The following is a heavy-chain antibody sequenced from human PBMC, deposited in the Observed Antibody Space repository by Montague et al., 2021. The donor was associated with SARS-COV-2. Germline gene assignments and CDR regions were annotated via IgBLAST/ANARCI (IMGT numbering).Heavy chain of an antibody. CDR1: GGSTCNYY. CDR2: IFYTGST. D-gene: IGHD2-15*01. CDR3: ARAQNICFIANCVNYFDL. Sequence: SETLSLTCSVSGGSTCNYYWTWIRHSPGKGLHSIGYIFYTGSTKFNPSLKSRVSMSRDTSKNHFSLRLSAVTAADTARYYCARAQNICFIANCVNYFDLWGLGALVTVSS. J-gene: IGHJ4*02. V-gene: IGHV4-59*01.